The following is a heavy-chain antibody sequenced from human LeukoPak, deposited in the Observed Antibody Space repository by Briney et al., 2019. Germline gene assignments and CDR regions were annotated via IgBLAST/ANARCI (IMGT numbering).Heavy chain of an antibody. D-gene: IGHD3-16*02. CDR1: GFTFSSYE. V-gene: IGHV3-48*03. Sequence: QPGGSLRLSCAASGFTFSSYEMNWVRQAPGKGLEWVSYISSSGSNIYYADSVKGRFTISRDNAKNSLYLQMNSLRAEDTAVCYCAREGSFTFGGVIVSPYWGQGTLVTVSS. J-gene: IGHJ4*02. CDR2: ISSSGSNI. CDR3: AREGSFTFGGVIVSPY.